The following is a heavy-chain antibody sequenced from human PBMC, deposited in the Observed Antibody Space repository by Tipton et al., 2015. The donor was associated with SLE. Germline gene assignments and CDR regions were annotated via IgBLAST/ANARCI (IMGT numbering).Heavy chain of an antibody. CDR1: GNAISRGSY. D-gene: IGHD6-13*01. J-gene: IGHJ4*01. CDR3: ATEWYSSTSFDY. CDR2: IFQSGDT. V-gene: IGHV4-38-2*01. Sequence: LRLSCAVDGNAISRGSYWGWIRQPPGKGLEWIGSIFQSGDTHYNPSLKSRVTISVDTSKNQFSLELTSVTAADTAVYYCATEWYSSTSFDYWGHGTRVIVSS.